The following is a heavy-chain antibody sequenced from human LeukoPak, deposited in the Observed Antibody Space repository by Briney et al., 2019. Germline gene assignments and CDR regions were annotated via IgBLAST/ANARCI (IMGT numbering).Heavy chain of an antibody. CDR3: ARDGHGDYLFDY. Sequence: GESLRLSCAASRFTFSSYSLNWVRQAPGKGLEWISYISTSSSTIYYADSVKGRFTISRDNAKNSLYLQMNSLRDEDTAVYYCARDGHGDYLFDYWGQGTLVTVSS. D-gene: IGHD4-17*01. J-gene: IGHJ4*02. V-gene: IGHV3-48*02. CDR2: ISTSSSTI. CDR1: RFTFSSYS.